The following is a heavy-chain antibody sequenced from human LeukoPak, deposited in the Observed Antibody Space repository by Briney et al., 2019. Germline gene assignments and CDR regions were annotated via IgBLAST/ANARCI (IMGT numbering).Heavy chain of an antibody. CDR2: IYYSGST. CDR1: GGSISSGDYY. Sequence: SQTLSLTCTVSGGSISSGDYYWSWIRQPPGKGLEWLRYIYYSGSTYYNPSLKSRVTISVDTSKNQFSLKLSSVTAADTAVYYCARGYSSSWSPFRHWGQGNLITVSS. J-gene: IGHJ1*01. CDR3: ARGYSSSWSPFRH. D-gene: IGHD6-13*01. V-gene: IGHV4-30-4*01.